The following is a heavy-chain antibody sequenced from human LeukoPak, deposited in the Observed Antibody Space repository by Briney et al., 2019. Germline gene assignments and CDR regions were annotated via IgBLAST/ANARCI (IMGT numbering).Heavy chain of an antibody. CDR3: ARLFAFPKWHFDL. D-gene: IGHD2-21*01. J-gene: IGHJ2*01. V-gene: IGHV4-59*01. Sequence: KPSETLSLTCTVSGGSISSDYWSWIRQRPGKGLEWIGYIYYSGSTNYNPSLKSRVTISVDTSKNQFSLKLSSVTAADTAVYYCARLFAFPKWHFDLWGRGTLVTVSS. CDR1: GGSISSDY. CDR2: IYYSGST.